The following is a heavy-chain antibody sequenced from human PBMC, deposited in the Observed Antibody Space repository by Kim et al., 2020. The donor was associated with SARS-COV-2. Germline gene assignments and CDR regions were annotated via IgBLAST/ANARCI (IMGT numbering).Heavy chain of an antibody. CDR2: IKQDGSEK. V-gene: IGHV3-7*01. D-gene: IGHD1-1*01. CDR3: ARVMEHTSEYYYYGMDV. CDR1: GFTFSSYW. Sequence: GGSLRLSCAASGFTFSSYWMSWVRPAPGKGLEWVANIKQDGSEKYYVDSVKGRFTISRDNAKNSLYLQMNSLRAEDTAVYYCARVMEHTSEYYYYGMDVWGQGTTVTVSS. J-gene: IGHJ6*02.